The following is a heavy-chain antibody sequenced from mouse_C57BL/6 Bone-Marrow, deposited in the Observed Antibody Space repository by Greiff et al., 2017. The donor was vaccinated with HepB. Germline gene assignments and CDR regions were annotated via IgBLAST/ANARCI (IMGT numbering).Heavy chain of an antibody. CDR2: ISYDGSN. J-gene: IGHJ4*01. CDR3: ARGGVYYGSYYYAMDY. CDR1: GYSITSGYY. V-gene: IGHV3-6*01. Sequence: DVKLQESGPGLVKPSQSLSLTCSVTGYSITSGYYWNWIRQFPGNKLEWMGYISYDGSNNYNPSLKNRISITRDTSKNQFFLKLNSVTTEDTATYYCARGGVYYGSYYYAMDYWGQGTSVTVSS. D-gene: IGHD1-1*01.